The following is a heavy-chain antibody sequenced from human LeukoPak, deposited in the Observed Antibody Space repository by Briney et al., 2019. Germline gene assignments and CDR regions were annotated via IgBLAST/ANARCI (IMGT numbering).Heavy chain of an antibody. CDR1: GYTFTSYG. CDR3: ARDPGYSSGWYSNWFDP. CDR2: ISAYNGNT. Sequence: ASVKVSCKASGYTFTSYGISWVRQAPGQGLEWMGWISAYNGNTNYAQKLQGRVTMTTDTSTSTAYMELRSLRSDDTAVYYCARDPGYSSGWYSNWFDPWGQGTTVTVSS. V-gene: IGHV1-18*01. D-gene: IGHD6-19*01. J-gene: IGHJ5*01.